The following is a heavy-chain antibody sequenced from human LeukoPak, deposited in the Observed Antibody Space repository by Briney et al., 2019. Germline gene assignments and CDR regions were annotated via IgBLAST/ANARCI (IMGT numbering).Heavy chain of an antibody. CDR1: GYTFTSYY. CDR2: INPSGGST. V-gene: IGHV1-46*01. D-gene: IGHD4-23*01. CDR3: ARGAHDYGGNSVVGVPDY. J-gene: IGHJ4*02. Sequence: ASVKVSCKASGYTFTSYYMHWVRQAPGQGLEWMGIINPSGGSTSYAQKFQGSVTMTRDMSTSTVYMELSSLRSEDTAVYYCARGAHDYGGNSVVGVPDYWGQGTLVTVSS.